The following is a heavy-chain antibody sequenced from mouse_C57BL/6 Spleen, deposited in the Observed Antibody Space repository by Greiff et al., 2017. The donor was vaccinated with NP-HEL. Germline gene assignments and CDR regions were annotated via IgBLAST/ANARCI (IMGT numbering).Heavy chain of an antibody. CDR1: GYTFTDYY. V-gene: IGHV1-26*01. J-gene: IGHJ4*01. D-gene: IGHD3-3*01. Sequence: VQLQQSGPELVKPGASVKISCKASGYTFTDYYMNWVKQSHGKSLEWIGDINPNNGGTSYNQKFKGKATLTVDKSSSTAYMELRSLTSEDSAVYYCARLGARGAMDYWGQGTSVTVSS. CDR3: ARLGARGAMDY. CDR2: INPNNGGT.